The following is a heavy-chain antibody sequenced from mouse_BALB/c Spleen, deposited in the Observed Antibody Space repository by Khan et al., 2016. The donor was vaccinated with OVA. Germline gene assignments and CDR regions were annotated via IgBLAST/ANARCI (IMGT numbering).Heavy chain of an antibody. CDR1: GYTFTSYT. CDR2: INPSNGYT. CDR3: VRDGAYHRNDGWFAY. V-gene: IGHV1-4*01. D-gene: IGHD2-14*01. J-gene: IGHJ3*01. Sequence: QVRLQQSGAELARPGASVKMSCKASGYTFTSYTIHWIKLRPGQGLEWIGFINPSNGYTNYNQKFKDKATLTADKSSTTVYMQLSSLISDDSAVYNCVRDGAYHRNDGWFAYWGQGTLVTVSA.